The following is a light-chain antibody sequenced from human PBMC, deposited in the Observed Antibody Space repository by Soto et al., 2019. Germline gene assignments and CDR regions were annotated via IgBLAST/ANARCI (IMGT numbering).Light chain of an antibody. CDR1: QSVSTN. J-gene: IGKJ2*01. CDR3: QQYPEGT. Sequence: EIVMTQSPATLSVSPGERATLSCRASQSVSTNLAWYQKKPGQAPRLLIYGASTRATDIPARFSGSGSGTEFTLTISSLQSEDFAVSYCQQYPEGTFGRGTKLEIK. CDR2: GAS. V-gene: IGKV3-15*01.